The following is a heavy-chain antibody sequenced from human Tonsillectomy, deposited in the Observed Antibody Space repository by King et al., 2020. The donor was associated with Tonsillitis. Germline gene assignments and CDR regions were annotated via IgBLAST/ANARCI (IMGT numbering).Heavy chain of an antibody. CDR1: GGFISSYY. D-gene: IGHD1-26*01. J-gene: IGHJ4*02. CDR3: ARDLVLSGSSYGFDY. CDR2: ISDSGST. V-gene: IGHV4-59*01. Sequence: QLQESGPGLVKPSETLSLTCPVSGGFISSYYWSWIRQPPGKGLEWIGFISDSGSTNSKPPPKSRVTISVDTSKNHFSLKLSSVTAADTAFYYCARDLVLSGSSYGFDYWGQGTLVTVSS.